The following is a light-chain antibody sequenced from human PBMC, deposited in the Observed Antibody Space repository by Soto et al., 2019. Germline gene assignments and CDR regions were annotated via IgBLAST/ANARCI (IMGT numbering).Light chain of an antibody. CDR3: QQRDNWPPTEA. Sequence: ELVLTQSPDSLFLSPGERATISCRASQSVSSYLAWYQQKPGQAPSLLIYDTSNRATGIPARFSGSGSGTDYTLTISSLEPEDFAVYYCQQRDNWPPTEAFGQGTKV. J-gene: IGKJ1*01. V-gene: IGKV3-11*01. CDR2: DTS. CDR1: QSVSSY.